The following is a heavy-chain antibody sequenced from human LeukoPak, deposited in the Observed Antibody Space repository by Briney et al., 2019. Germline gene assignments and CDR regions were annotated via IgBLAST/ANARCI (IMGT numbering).Heavy chain of an antibody. Sequence: ASVKVSCKASGYTFTSYYMHWVRQAPGQGLEWMGIINPSGGSTSYAQKFQGRVTMTRDTSTSTVYMELSSLRSEDTAVYYCARHAFSGIAAEWIDYWGQGTLVTVSS. CDR1: GYTFTSYY. V-gene: IGHV1-46*01. CDR2: INPSGGST. J-gene: IGHJ4*02. CDR3: ARHAFSGIAAEWIDY. D-gene: IGHD6-13*01.